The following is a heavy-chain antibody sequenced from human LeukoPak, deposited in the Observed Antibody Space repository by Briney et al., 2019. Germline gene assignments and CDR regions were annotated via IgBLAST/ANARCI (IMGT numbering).Heavy chain of an antibody. V-gene: IGHV1-3*03. CDR1: GYTFTGYY. D-gene: IGHD6-19*01. CDR3: ARARTSGWYGTDY. Sequence: ASVKVSCKASGYTFTGYYMHWVRQAPGQGLEWMGWINAGNGDTKYSQEFQGRVTLTRDTSASTAYMELSSLRSDDMAVYYCARARTSGWYGTDYWGQGTLVTVSS. CDR2: INAGNGDT. J-gene: IGHJ4*02.